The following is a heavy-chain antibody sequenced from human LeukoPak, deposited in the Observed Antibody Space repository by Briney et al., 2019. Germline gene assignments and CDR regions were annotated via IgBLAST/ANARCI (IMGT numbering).Heavy chain of an antibody. Sequence: GGSLRLSCAASGFTFNNYAMTWVRKAPGKGLEWVTTISSNGDSTYYADSVKGRLTISRDNSKNTLYLQMNSLRAEDTAVYYCARGRSGWFTRAYYFDYWGQGTLVTVSS. CDR2: ISSNGDST. CDR3: ARGRSGWFTRAYYFDY. J-gene: IGHJ4*02. CDR1: GFTFNNYA. V-gene: IGHV3-23*01. D-gene: IGHD6-19*01.